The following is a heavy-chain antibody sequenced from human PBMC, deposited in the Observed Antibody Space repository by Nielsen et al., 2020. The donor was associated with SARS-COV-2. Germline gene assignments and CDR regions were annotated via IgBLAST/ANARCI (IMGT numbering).Heavy chain of an antibody. D-gene: IGHD3-3*02. CDR1: GGSFSDYY. J-gene: IGHJ6*02. Sequence: SETLSLTCAVHGGSFSDYYWTWIRQAPGKGLEWIGEITHSGTTNYNPSLKSRVTISVDKSMKQFSLKLSSVTAADTATYYCARESRVLVFLEWMYYGMDVWGQGTTVTVSS. V-gene: IGHV4-34*01. CDR3: ARESRVLVFLEWMYYGMDV. CDR2: ITHSGTT.